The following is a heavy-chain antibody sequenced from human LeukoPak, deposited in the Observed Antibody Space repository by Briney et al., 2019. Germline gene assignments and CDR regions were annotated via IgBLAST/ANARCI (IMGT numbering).Heavy chain of an antibody. D-gene: IGHD1-26*01. CDR3: ERDLIGSYSRAHYFDY. J-gene: IGHJ4*02. CDR1: GYTFTSYG. V-gene: IGHV1-18*01. Sequence: ASVKVSCKASGYTFTSYGISWVRQAPGQGLEWMGWISAYNGNTSYAQTLQGRVTMTTDTSTSTAYMELRSLISDDTAVYYCERDLIGSYSRAHYFDYWGQGTLVTVSS. CDR2: ISAYNGNT.